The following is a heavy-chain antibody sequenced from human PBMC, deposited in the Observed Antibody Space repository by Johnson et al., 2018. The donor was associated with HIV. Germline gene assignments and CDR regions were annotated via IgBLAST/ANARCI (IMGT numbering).Heavy chain of an antibody. CDR2: IYSGDNT. CDR1: GFTVSTNS. CDR3: AGGVAVAFDI. Sequence: EVQLVESGGGLIQPGGSLRLSCAASGFTVSTNSMSWVRQAPGKGLECVSVIYSGDNTLYADSVKGRFIVSRDNSKNTLYVQMNSLRAEDTAVYYCAGGVAVAFDIWGPGTMVTVSS. J-gene: IGHJ3*02. V-gene: IGHV3-53*01. D-gene: IGHD6-19*01.